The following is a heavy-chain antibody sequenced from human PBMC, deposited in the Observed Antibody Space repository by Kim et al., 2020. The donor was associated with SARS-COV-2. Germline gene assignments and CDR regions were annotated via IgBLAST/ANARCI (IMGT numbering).Heavy chain of an antibody. CDR3: ARTPGYSSSWY. V-gene: IGHV4-4*02. J-gene: IGHJ4*02. D-gene: IGHD6-13*01. Sequence: NYNPSLKSRVTISVDKSKNQFSLKLSSVTAADTAVYYCARTPGYSSSWYWGQGTLVTVSS.